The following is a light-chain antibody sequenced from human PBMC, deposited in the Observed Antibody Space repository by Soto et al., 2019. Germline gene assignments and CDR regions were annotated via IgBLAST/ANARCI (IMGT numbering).Light chain of an antibody. CDR3: CSYAGSSLWV. J-gene: IGLJ3*02. Sequence: QSALTQPRSVSGSPGQSVTISCTGTSSDFGVYNYVSWYQQHPGKAPQLVIYDVIKRPSGVPYRFSGSKSGNTASLTISGLQAEDEADYYCCSYAGSSLWVFGGGTKLTVL. CDR2: DVI. CDR1: SSDFGVYNY. V-gene: IGLV2-11*01.